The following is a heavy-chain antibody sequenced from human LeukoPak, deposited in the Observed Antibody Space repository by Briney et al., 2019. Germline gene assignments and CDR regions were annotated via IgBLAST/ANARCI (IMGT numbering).Heavy chain of an antibody. CDR3: ARESISGYQNYYYYGMDV. V-gene: IGHV1-46*01. Sequence: VASVKVSCKASGYTFTSYYMHWVRQAPGQGLEWMGIINPSGGGTSYAQKFQGRVTMTRDTSTSTVYMELSSLRSEDTAVYYCARESISGYQNYYYYGMDVWGQGTTVTVSS. CDR1: GYTFTSYY. D-gene: IGHD3-22*01. J-gene: IGHJ6*02. CDR2: INPSGGGT.